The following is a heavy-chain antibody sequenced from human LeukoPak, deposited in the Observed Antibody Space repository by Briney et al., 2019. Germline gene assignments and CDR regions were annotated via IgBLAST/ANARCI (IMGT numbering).Heavy chain of an antibody. Sequence: GGSLRLSCAASGFTFSSYGMHWVRQAPGKGLEWVAVISYDGSNKYYADSVKGRFTISRDNSKNTLYLQMNSLRAEDTAVYYCAKAMWESGDYYFDYWGQGTVVTVSS. J-gene: IGHJ4*02. V-gene: IGHV3-30*18. D-gene: IGHD1-26*01. CDR3: AKAMWESGDYYFDY. CDR1: GFTFSSYG. CDR2: ISYDGSNK.